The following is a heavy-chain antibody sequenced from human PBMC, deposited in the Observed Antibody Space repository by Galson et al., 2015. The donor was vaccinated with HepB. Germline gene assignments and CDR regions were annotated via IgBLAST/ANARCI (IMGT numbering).Heavy chain of an antibody. J-gene: IGHJ4*02. CDR1: GDSINSSNYY. CDR2: MHYSGST. V-gene: IGHV4-39*07. D-gene: IGHD6-19*01. Sequence: SETLSLTCTVSGDSINSSNYYWVWIRQSPGRGLEWIGSMHYSGSTYQNPSLKSRVTISIDTSKNQFSLKLSSVTAADTAVYFCARVLSSGWTRQFDYWGQGTLVAVSS. CDR3: ARVLSSGWTRQFDY.